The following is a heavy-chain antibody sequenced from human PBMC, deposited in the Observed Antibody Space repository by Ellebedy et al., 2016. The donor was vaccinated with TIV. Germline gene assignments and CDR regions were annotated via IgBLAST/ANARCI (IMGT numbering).Heavy chain of an antibody. CDR3: VGHYDILTGAYKDDLDV. CDR1: GGSISSYY. CDR2: IHYSGST. J-gene: IGHJ6*02. Sequence: PSETLSLTCTVSGGSISSYYWSWIRQPPGKGLEWIGYIHYSGSTNYHPSLKSRVTISVDTSKNQFSLKLSSVTAADTAVYYCVGHYDILTGAYKDDLDVWGQGTTVTVSS. V-gene: IGHV4-59*08. D-gene: IGHD3-9*01.